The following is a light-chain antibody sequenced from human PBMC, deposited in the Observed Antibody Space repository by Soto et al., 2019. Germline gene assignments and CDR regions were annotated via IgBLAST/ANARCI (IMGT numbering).Light chain of an antibody. CDR2: ASS. Sequence: DIQMTQSPSSLSASVGDRVTINCRASQDIRNYLAWYQQKPGKVPKLLLYASSTFQSGVPSRFGASGSGTDFTLTISSLQPEDFAAYYCQKYDSAPLTFGGGTKVGIK. CDR1: QDIRNY. CDR3: QKYDSAPLT. V-gene: IGKV1-27*01. J-gene: IGKJ4*01.